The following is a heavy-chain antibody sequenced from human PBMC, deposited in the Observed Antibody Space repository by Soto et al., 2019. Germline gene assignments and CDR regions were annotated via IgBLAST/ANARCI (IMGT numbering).Heavy chain of an antibody. J-gene: IGHJ4*02. CDR1: GFTFSSYG. CDR2: IWYDGSNK. D-gene: IGHD6-13*01. V-gene: IGHV3-33*01. Sequence: PGGSLRLSCAASGFTFSSYGMHWVRQSPGKGLEWVAVIWYDGSNKYYADSVKGRFTISRDNSKNTLYLQMNSLRAEDTAVYYCARDQCCSSWYGACDYWGQGTLVTVSS. CDR3: ARDQCCSSWYGACDY.